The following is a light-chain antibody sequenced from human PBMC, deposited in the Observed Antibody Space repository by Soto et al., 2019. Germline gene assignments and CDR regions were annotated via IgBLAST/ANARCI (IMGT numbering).Light chain of an antibody. CDR1: QSIYSW. CDR3: QQDNTYRT. J-gene: IGKJ1*01. CDR2: KAS. Sequence: DIQMTQSPSTLSASVGDRVTITCRASQSIYSWLACYQQKPGKAPKLLIYKASTLQSGVPSRFSGSESGTEFTLTISSLQPDDFETYYCQQDNTYRTFGQGTKVEIK. V-gene: IGKV1-5*03.